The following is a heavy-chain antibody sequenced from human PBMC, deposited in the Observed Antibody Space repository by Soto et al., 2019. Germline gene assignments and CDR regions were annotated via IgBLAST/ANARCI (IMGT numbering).Heavy chain of an antibody. CDR1: GFTFSSYA. J-gene: IGHJ4*02. D-gene: IGHD3-22*01. Sequence: EVQPLESGGGLVQPGGSLRLSCAASGFTFSSYAMSWVRQAPGKGLEWVSAISGSGGSTYYADSVKGRFTISRDNSNNTLYLQMNSLSAEDTAVYYCAKDAYYYDSSGFDYWGQGTLVTVSS. V-gene: IGHV3-23*01. CDR2: ISGSGGST. CDR3: AKDAYYYDSSGFDY.